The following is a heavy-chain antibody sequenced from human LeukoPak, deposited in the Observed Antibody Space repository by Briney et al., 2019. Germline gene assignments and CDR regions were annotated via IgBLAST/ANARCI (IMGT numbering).Heavy chain of an antibody. CDR3: ARGSSGWYLYYFDY. J-gene: IGHJ4*02. V-gene: IGHV3-48*03. Sequence: PGGSLRLSCAASGFTFSSYEMNWVRQAPGKGLEWVSYISSSGSTIYYADSVKGRFTISRDNAKNSLYLQMTSLRAEDTAVYYCARGSSGWYLYYFDYWGQGTLVTVSS. CDR2: ISSSGSTI. D-gene: IGHD6-19*01. CDR1: GFTFSSYE.